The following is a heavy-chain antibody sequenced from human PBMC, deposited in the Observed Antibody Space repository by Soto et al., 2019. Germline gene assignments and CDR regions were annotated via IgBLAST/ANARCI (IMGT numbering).Heavy chain of an antibody. CDR2: IDPSDSYT. V-gene: IGHV5-10-1*01. CDR1: GYSFTSYW. D-gene: IGHD1-7*01. CDR3: ARPLTGTTSLYYYYGMDV. Sequence: GESLKISCKGSGYSFTSYWISWVRQMPGKGLGWRGRIDPSDSYTNYSPSFQGHVTISADKSISTAYLQWRSLKASDTAMYYCARPLTGTTSLYYYYGMDVWGQGTTVTVSS. J-gene: IGHJ6*02.